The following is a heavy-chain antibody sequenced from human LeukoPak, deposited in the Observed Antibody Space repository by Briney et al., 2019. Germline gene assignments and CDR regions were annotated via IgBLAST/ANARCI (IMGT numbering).Heavy chain of an antibody. V-gene: IGHV3-64*01. Sequence: GGSLRLSCEASGFTFSDYAMHWVRQAPGKGLKHVSAIFSNGGGIYYANSVKGRFTISRDNSRNTLYLQMNSLRAEDTAVYYCAKDLDDSSGYYYSGGDYWGQGTLVTVSS. CDR1: GFTFSDYA. CDR2: IFSNGGGI. D-gene: IGHD3-22*01. J-gene: IGHJ4*02. CDR3: AKDLDDSSGYYYSGGDY.